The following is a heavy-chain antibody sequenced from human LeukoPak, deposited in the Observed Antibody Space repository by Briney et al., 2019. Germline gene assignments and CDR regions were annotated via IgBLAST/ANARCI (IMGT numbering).Heavy chain of an antibody. Sequence: GGSLRLSCAASGFTFSSYSMSWVRQAPGKGLEWLSYISSSSSTIYYADSVKGRFTISRDNAKNSLYLQMNSLRAEDTAVYYCARAGRSGYYYSSFGYWGQGTLVTVSS. CDR3: ARAGRSGYYYSSFGY. V-gene: IGHV3-48*01. D-gene: IGHD3-22*01. J-gene: IGHJ4*02. CDR1: GFTFSSYS. CDR2: ISSSSSTI.